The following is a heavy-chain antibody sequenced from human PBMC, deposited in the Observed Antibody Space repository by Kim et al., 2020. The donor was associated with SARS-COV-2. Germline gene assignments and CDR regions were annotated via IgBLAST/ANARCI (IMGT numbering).Heavy chain of an antibody. D-gene: IGHD5-18*01. CDR2: INPSGGST. J-gene: IGHJ6*02. CDR3: ARGEEGLMDSYGFVYYYGMDV. CDR1: GYTFTSYY. Sequence: ASVKVSCKASGYTFTSYYMHWVRQAPGQGLEWMGIINPSGGSTSYAQKFQGRVTMTRDTSTSTVYMELSSLRSEDTAVYYCARGEEGLMDSYGFVYYYGMDVWGQGTTVTVSS. V-gene: IGHV1-46*01.